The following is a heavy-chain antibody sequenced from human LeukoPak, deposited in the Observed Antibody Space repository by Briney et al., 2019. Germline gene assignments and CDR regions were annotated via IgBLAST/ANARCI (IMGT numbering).Heavy chain of an antibody. CDR1: GFTFSSYW. Sequence: GGSLRLSCAASGFTFSSYWMSWVRQAPGKGLEWVANIKQDGSEKYYVDSVKGRFTISRDNAKNSLYLQMNSLRAEDTAVYYCARDHQSSGWCNYYYYGMDVWGQGTTVTVSS. CDR3: ARDHQSSGWCNYYYYGMDV. J-gene: IGHJ6*02. D-gene: IGHD6-19*01. CDR2: IKQDGSEK. V-gene: IGHV3-7*01.